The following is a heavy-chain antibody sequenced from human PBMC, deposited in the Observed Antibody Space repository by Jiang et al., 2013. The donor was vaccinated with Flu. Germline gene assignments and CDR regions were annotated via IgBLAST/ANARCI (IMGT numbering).Heavy chain of an antibody. CDR2: IYPGDSDT. V-gene: IGHV5-51*01. CDR1: GYSFTSYW. J-gene: IGHJ4*02. CDR3: ARTYYGSGSYYFPFHY. Sequence: QLVESGAEVKKPGESPKISCKGSGYSFTSYWIGWVRQMPGKGLEWMGIIYPGDSDTRYSPSFQGQVTISADKSISTAYLQWSSLKASDTAMYYCARTYYGSGSYYFPFHYWGQGTLVTVSS. D-gene: IGHD3-10*01.